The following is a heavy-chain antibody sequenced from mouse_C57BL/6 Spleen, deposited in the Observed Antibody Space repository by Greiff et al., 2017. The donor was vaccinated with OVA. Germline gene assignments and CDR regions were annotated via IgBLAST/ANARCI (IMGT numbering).Heavy chain of an antibody. V-gene: IGHV2-2*01. Sequence: VKLMESGPGLVQPSQSLSITCTVSGFSLTSYGVHWVRQSPGKGLEWLGVIWSGGSTDYNAAFISRLSISKDNSKSQVFFKMNSLQADDTAIYYCARNLRGYFDYWGQGTTLTVSS. CDR3: ARNLRGYFDY. J-gene: IGHJ2*01. CDR2: IWSGGST. CDR1: GFSLTSYG.